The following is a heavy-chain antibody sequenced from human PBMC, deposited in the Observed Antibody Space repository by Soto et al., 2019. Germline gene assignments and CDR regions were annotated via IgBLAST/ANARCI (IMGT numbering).Heavy chain of an antibody. CDR3: ARETLGALDV. V-gene: IGHV1-8*01. J-gene: IGHJ6*02. Sequence: QVQLVQSGAEVKKPGASLKVSCKASGYTFTRYDINWVRQATGQGLEWMGWMNPKSGNTGYARKFQGIFPVTRNTSTITVYLELRNLRPEDTAVYYCARETLGALDVWGQGTTVTVSS. CDR1: GYTFTRYD. D-gene: IGHD3-16*01. CDR2: MNPKSGNT.